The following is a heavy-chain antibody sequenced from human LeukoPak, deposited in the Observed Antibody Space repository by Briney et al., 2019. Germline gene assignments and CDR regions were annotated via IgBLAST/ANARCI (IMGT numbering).Heavy chain of an antibody. CDR2: IWYDGSNK. V-gene: IGHV3-33*06. CDR1: GFTFCSYG. CDR3: AKDRGYSYGFFDY. Sequence: GGSLRLSCAASGFTFCSYGMHWVRQAPGKGLEWVAVIWYDGSNKYYADSVKGRFTISRDNSKNTLYLQMNSLRAEDTAVYYCAKDRGYSYGFFDYWGQGTLVTVSS. D-gene: IGHD5-18*01. J-gene: IGHJ4*02.